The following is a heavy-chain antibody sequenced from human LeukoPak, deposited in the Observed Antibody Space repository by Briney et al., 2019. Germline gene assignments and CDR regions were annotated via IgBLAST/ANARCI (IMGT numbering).Heavy chain of an antibody. D-gene: IGHD1-7*01. CDR3: ARTIAQYSNSWLYFYYGLDV. CDR1: GFTFDGYA. V-gene: IGHV3-23*01. Sequence: GGSLRLSCTASGFTFDGYAMSWVRQAPGKGLEWVSSISGGSEDTYYADSVKGRFTFSRDNSKSTLYLQMNSLTAADTAVYYCARTIAQYSNSWLYFYYGLDVWGQGTTVTVSS. CDR2: ISGGSEDT. J-gene: IGHJ6*02.